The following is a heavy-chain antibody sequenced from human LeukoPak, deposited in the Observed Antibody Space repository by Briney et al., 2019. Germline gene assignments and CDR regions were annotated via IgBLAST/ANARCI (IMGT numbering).Heavy chain of an antibody. CDR1: GGSISSYY. CDR2: IYTSGST. J-gene: IGHJ5*02. D-gene: IGHD3-3*01. CDR3: ARDIDLGGDFDWFDP. V-gene: IGHV4-4*07. Sequence: PSETLSLTCTVSGGSISSYYWSWIRQPAGKGLEWIGRIYTSGSTNYNPSLKSRVTMSVDTSKNQFSLKLSSVAAADTAVYYCARDIDLGGDFDWFDPWGQGTLVTVSS.